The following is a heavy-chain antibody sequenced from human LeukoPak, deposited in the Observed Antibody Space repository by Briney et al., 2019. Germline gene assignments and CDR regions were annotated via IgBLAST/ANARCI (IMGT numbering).Heavy chain of an antibody. D-gene: IGHD3-3*01. CDR2: IYYSGST. CDR3: ARSRGRVRFLEWLSFFDY. CDR1: GGSISSSSYF. V-gene: IGHV4-39*07. Sequence: PSETLSLTCTVSGGSISSSSYFWGWIRQPPGKGLEWIGNIYYSGSTHYNPSLKSRVTISVDTSKNQFSLKLSSVTAADTAVYYCARSRGRVRFLEWLSFFDYWGQGTLVTVSS. J-gene: IGHJ4*02.